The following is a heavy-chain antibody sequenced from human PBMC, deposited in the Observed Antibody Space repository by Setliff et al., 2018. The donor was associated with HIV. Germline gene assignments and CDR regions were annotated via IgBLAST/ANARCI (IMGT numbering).Heavy chain of an antibody. D-gene: IGHD3-22*01. V-gene: IGHV4-4*02. CDR2: IYHSGSA. J-gene: IGHJ6*03. Sequence: KTSETLSLTCAVSGGSISSSNWWTWVRQPPGKGLEWVGEIYHSGSANYNPSLKSRVTISVDKSKNQFSLKLTSVTAADTAVYYCARYYYDRGGSSAPYYFMDVWGKGTTVTVSS. CDR3: ARYYYDRGGSSAPYYFMDV. CDR1: GGSISSSNW.